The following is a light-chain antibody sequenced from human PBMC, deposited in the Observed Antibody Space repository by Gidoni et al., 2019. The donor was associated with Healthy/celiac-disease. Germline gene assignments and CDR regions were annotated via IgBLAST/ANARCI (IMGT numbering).Light chain of an antibody. J-gene: IGKJ4*01. Sequence: DIQMPQSPSSLSASVGDRVTITCRASQSISSYLNWYQHKPGKAPKLLIYAASSLQSVVPSRFSGSGSGTDFTLTISSLQPEDFATYYCQQSYSTLSLTFGGGTKVEIK. CDR1: QSISSY. V-gene: IGKV1-39*01. CDR2: AAS. CDR3: QQSYSTLSLT.